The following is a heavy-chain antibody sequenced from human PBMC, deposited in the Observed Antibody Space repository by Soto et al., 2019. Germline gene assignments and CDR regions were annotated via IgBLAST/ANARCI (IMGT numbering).Heavy chain of an antibody. J-gene: IGHJ4*02. D-gene: IGHD2-21*02. CDR2: IKGDGSGT. CDR1: GFTFSSYW. CDR3: AREDTVATLRF. Sequence: EVQLVESGGGLVQPGGSLRLSCAASGFTFSSYWMSWVRQAPGKGLEWVANIKGDGSGTYYVDSMRGRFTISRDNAKNSLYLQMNSLRAEDTAVDFCAREDTVATLRFWGQGTLVTVSS. V-gene: IGHV3-7*03.